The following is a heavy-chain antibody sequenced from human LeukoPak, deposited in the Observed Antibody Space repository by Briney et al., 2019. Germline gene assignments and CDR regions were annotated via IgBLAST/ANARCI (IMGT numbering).Heavy chain of an antibody. D-gene: IGHD3/OR15-3a*01. CDR3: ARDGQVNWFDP. J-gene: IGHJ5*02. Sequence: PGGSLRLSCTGSGFTLSSYAMNWVRRAPGQGLEWVSSISSSSSDIYYTDSLKGRFTISRDNAKNSLYLQMNSLRVEDTAVYYCARDGQVNWFDPWGQGTLVTVSS. CDR2: ISSSSSDI. V-gene: IGHV3-21*01. CDR1: GFTLSSYA.